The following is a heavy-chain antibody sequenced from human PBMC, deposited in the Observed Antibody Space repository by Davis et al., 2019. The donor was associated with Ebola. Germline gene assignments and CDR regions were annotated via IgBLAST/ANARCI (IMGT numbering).Heavy chain of an antibody. J-gene: IGHJ4*02. CDR3: ASRDFWRNGDY. V-gene: IGHV4-34*01. Sequence: MPSESLSLTCAVSGQSFSGYYSTWIRQPPGKGLEWIGEINHSGSTNYNPSLKSRVTISVDTSKNQFSLKLSSVTAADTAVYYCASRDFWRNGDYWGQGTLVTVSS. CDR2: INHSGST. CDR1: GQSFSGYY. D-gene: IGHD3-3*01.